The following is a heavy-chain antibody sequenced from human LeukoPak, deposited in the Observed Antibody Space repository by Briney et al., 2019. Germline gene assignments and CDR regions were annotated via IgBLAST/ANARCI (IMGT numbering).Heavy chain of an antibody. J-gene: IGHJ4*02. D-gene: IGHD4-11*01. Sequence: ASVKVSCKASGYTFTGYYMHWVRQAPGQGLEWMGWINPNSGGTNYAQKFQGRVTMTRDTSISTAYMELSRLRSGDTAVYYCARVPTVTTYYFDYWGQGTLVTVSS. CDR3: ARVPTVTTYYFDY. V-gene: IGHV1-2*02. CDR1: GYTFTGYY. CDR2: INPNSGGT.